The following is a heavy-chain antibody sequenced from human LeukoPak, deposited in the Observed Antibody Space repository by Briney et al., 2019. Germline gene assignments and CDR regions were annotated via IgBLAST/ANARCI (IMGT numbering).Heavy chain of an antibody. D-gene: IGHD6-13*01. Sequence: GGSLRLSCAASEFTFVRYAMNWVRQAPGKGLEWVSYISSSSFKIGYADSVKGRFTISRDNSKNSLYLQMDSLRVEDTAVYYCVRDPSYGSSWYYYMGVWGKGTTVTVSS. CDR2: ISSSSFKI. J-gene: IGHJ6*03. CDR3: VRDPSYGSSWYYYMGV. V-gene: IGHV3-48*04. CDR1: EFTFVRYA.